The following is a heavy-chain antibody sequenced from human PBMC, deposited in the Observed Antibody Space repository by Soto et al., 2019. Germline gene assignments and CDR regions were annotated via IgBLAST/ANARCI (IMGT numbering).Heavy chain of an antibody. CDR1: GFTFRSSA. D-gene: IGHD2-15*01. V-gene: IGHV1-58*01. CDR2: LVVGTGNT. Sequence: SVKVSCKTSGFTFRSSAVQWVRQARGRRLEWIGWLVVGTGNTNYAQKFQQRVTISSDRSTNTVSMELSSLTSEDTAVYYCATGAYCSGGSCSDYYYYYYGMDLWGQGTTVTVSS. CDR3: ATGAYCSGGSCSDYYYYYYGMDL. J-gene: IGHJ6*02.